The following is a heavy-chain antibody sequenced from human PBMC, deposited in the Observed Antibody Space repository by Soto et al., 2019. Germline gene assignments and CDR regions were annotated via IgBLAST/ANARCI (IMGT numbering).Heavy chain of an antibody. V-gene: IGHV4-30-2*01. CDR3: ARGRYSQSPVPFDP. J-gene: IGHJ5*02. Sequence: QLQLQESGSGLVKPSQTLSLTCAVSGGSISSGGYSWSWIRQPPGKGLEWIGYIYRSGSTYYNPSLKSRVTISVDRSKNQFSLKLSSVTAADTAVYYCARGRYSQSPVPFDPWGQGTLVTVSS. D-gene: IGHD1-1*01. CDR2: IYRSGST. CDR1: GGSISSGGYS.